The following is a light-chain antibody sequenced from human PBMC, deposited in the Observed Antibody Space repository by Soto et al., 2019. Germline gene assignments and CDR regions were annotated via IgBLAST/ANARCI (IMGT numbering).Light chain of an antibody. J-gene: IGLJ1*01. CDR3: AAWDDSLNEYV. CDR1: ISNIGRNS. V-gene: IGLV1-44*01. CDR2: GNN. Sequence: QSVLTQAASLSGTPGQRVTITCSGSISNIGRNSVNWYQHLPGTAPKLLTHGNNHRPSGVPDRFSGSKSGTSASLAISGLQPEDEADYCCAAWDDSLNEYVFGDGTKVTVL.